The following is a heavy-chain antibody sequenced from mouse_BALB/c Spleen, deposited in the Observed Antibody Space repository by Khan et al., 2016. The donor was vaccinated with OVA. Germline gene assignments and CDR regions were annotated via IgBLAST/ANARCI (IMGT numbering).Heavy chain of an antibody. CDR1: DYTFTSYT. CDR2: INPSNGYT. V-gene: IGHV1-4*01. J-gene: IGHJ3*01. Sequence: VELVESGAELARPGASVKMSCKASDYTFTSYTIHWIKLRPGQGLEWIGYINPSNGYTNYNQKFKDKATLTADKSSNKAYMQLSSLTSDDSAVYNCVRYGAYCRNGGWFAYWGQGTLVTVSA. D-gene: IGHD1-1*01. CDR3: VRYGAYCRNGGWFAY.